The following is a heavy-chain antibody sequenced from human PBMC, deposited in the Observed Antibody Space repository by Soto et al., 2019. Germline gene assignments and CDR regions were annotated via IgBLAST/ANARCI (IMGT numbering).Heavy chain of an antibody. CDR1: VFTFSSYG. CDR2: IWYDGSNK. CDR3: ARGPLRFLEWAYYYYGMDV. D-gene: IGHD3-3*01. J-gene: IGHJ6*02. Sequence: PGGALRLSCAASVFTFSSYGMHWVRQAPGKGLEWVAVIWYDGSNKYYADSVKGRFTISRDNSKNTLYLQMNSLRAEDTAVYYCARGPLRFLEWAYYYYGMDVWGQGTTVTVSS. V-gene: IGHV3-33*01.